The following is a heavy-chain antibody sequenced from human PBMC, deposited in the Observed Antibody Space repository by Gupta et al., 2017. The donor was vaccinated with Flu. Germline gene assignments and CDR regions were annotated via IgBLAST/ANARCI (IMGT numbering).Heavy chain of an antibody. D-gene: IGHD3-16*01. J-gene: IGHJ3*02. V-gene: IGHV3-15*01. CDR2: LKSHADGGTT. CDR1: GFTFIDAY. CDR3: TTDSSGGITFDI. Sequence: EGQLVESGGGLVEPGGSLRLSCAASGFTFIDAYMNWVRQAPGKGLEWVGRLKSHADGGTTDYGAPVKGRFTVSRDDSKNTVFLQMRSLQTEDTAMYVCTTDSSGGITFDIWGQGTMVTVSS.